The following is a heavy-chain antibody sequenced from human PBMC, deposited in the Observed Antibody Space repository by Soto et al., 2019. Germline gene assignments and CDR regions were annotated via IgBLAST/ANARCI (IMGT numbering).Heavy chain of an antibody. CDR1: GFTISDFY. J-gene: IGHJ4*02. D-gene: IGHD3-16*02. CDR3: ARLTWGNYRYVDY. V-gene: IGHV3-11*01. Sequence: PVGSLRLSCVASGFTISDFYMTWVRQAPGKGLEWVSYISTSGSKMYYADSVKGRFTISRDNAKNSLYLQMNSLRADDTAVYFCARLTWGNYRYVDYWGQGTPVTVSS. CDR2: ISTSGSKM.